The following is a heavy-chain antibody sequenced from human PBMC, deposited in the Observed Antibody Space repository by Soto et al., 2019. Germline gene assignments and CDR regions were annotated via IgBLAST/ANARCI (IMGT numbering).Heavy chain of an antibody. CDR3: ARAYYDYVWGSYRPPFDY. CDR2: IYYSGST. D-gene: IGHD3-16*02. CDR1: GGSISSGDYY. Sequence: SETLSRTCTVSGGSISSGDYYWSWIRQPPGKGLEWIGYIYYSGSTYYNPSLKSRVTISVDTSKNQFSLKLSSVTAADTAVYYCARAYYDYVWGSYRPPFDYWGQGTLVTVSS. V-gene: IGHV4-30-4*01. J-gene: IGHJ4*02.